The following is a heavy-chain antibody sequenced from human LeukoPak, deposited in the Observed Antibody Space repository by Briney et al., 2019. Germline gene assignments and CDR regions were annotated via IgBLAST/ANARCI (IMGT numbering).Heavy chain of an antibody. CDR2: ITGSGGST. D-gene: IGHD2/OR15-2a*01. Sequence: GGSLRLSCAASGVTLSSYTYTMSWVRQAPGKGLEWVTGITGSGGSTYYAVSVKGRFTISRDNSKNTLYLHMNSLTVEDTAIYYCAKGLKYGGQGTLVTVSS. CDR1: GVTLSSYT. J-gene: IGHJ4*02. CDR3: AKGLKY. V-gene: IGHV3-23*01.